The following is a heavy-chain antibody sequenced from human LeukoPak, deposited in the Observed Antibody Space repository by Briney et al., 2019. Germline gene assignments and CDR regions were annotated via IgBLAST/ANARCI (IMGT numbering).Heavy chain of an antibody. Sequence: GESLKISCKRSGYSFTSYWIGWVRQMPGKGLEWMGIIFPADSDTRYSPSFLGQVTISVDKSISTAYLQWSSVKASDTAMYYCARRGYGGNSGDYRGQGTLVTVSS. D-gene: IGHD4-23*01. V-gene: IGHV5-51*01. CDR2: IFPADSDT. CDR1: GYSFTSYW. CDR3: ARRGYGGNSGDY. J-gene: IGHJ4*02.